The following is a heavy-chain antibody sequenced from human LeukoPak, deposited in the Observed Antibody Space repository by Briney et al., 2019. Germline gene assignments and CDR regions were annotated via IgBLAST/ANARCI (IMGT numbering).Heavy chain of an antibody. V-gene: IGHV4-39*01. D-gene: IGHD4-17*01. Sequence: SETLSLTCTVSGGSISSSSYYWGWIRQPPGKGLEWIGSVYYSGSTYYNPSLKSRVTISVDTSKNQFSLKLRSVTAADTAVYYCATDYGDRDAFDIWGQGTMVPVSS. CDR3: ATDYGDRDAFDI. CDR2: VYYSGST. J-gene: IGHJ3*02. CDR1: GGSISSSSYY.